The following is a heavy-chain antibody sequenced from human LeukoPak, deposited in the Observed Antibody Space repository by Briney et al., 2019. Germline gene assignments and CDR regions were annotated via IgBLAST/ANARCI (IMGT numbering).Heavy chain of an antibody. CDR1: GGSISSGGSY. V-gene: IGHV4-31*03. CDR3: ARDSLEMAATYPDY. CDR2: IYYNGNT. D-gene: IGHD5-24*01. Sequence: KTSETLSLTCTVSGGSISSGGSYWSWIRQHPGKGLEWFGYIYYNGNTYYSPSLKSRLAISGGTSRNQFSLKLSSVTAADTAVYYCARDSLEMAATYPDYWGQGTLVTVSS. J-gene: IGHJ4*02.